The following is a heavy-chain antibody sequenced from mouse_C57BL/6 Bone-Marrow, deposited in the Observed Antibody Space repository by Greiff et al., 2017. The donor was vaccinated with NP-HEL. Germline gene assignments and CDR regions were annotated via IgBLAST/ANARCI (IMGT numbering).Heavy chain of an antibody. V-gene: IGHV5-4*01. CDR2: ISDGGSYT. CDR1: GFTFSSYA. J-gene: IGHJ3*01. Sequence: EVQLVESGGGLVKPGGSLKLSCAASGFTFSSYAMSWVRPTPEKRLAWVATISDGGSYTYYPDNVKGRFTSSRDNAKNNLYLQMSHLKSEDTAMYYCARDLDYGSSAYWGQGTLVTVSA. D-gene: IGHD1-1*01. CDR3: ARDLDYGSSAY.